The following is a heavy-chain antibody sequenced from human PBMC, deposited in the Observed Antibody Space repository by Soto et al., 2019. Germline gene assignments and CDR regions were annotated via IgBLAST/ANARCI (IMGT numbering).Heavy chain of an antibody. CDR1: GFTFSSYG. CDR2: ISYDGSNK. CDR3: AKELRVPYDFWSGYYTDYYYGMDV. J-gene: IGHJ6*02. D-gene: IGHD3-3*01. V-gene: IGHV3-30*18. Sequence: QVQLVESGGGVVQPGRSLRLSCAASGFTFSSYGMHWVRQAPGKGLEWVAVISYDGSNKYYADSVKGRFTISRDNSKNPLYLQMNSLRAEDTAVYYCAKELRVPYDFWSGYYTDYYYGMDVWGQGTTVTVSS.